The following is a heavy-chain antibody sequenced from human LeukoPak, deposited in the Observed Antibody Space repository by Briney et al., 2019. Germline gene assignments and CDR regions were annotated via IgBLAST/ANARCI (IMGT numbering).Heavy chain of an antibody. Sequence: SETLSLTCTVSGGSISSYYWGWIRQPPGKGLEWIGSIYYSGSTYYNPSLKSRVTISVDTSKNQFSLKLSSVTAADTAVYYCARRGGDYGDPHDDYWGQGTLVTVSS. V-gene: IGHV4-39*01. D-gene: IGHD4-17*01. J-gene: IGHJ4*02. CDR2: IYYSGST. CDR3: ARRGGDYGDPHDDY. CDR1: GGSISSYY.